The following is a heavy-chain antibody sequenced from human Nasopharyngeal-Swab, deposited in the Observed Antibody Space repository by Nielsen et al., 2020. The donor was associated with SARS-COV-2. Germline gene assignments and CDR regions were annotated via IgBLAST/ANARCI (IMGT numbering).Heavy chain of an antibody. CDR1: GGSFSGYY. CDR2: INHSGST. CDR3: ASHPGYCSSTSCYAPSYGMDV. J-gene: IGHJ6*02. Sequence: SETLSLTCAVYGGSFSGYYWSWIRQPPGKGLEWIGEINHSGSTNYNPSFKSRVTISVDTSKNQFSLKLSSVTAADTAVYYCASHPGYCSSTSCYAPSYGMDVWGQGTTVTVSS. V-gene: IGHV4-34*01. D-gene: IGHD2-2*01.